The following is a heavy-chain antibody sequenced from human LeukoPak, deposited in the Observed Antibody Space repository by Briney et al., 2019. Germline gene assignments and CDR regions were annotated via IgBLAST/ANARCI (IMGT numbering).Heavy chain of an antibody. CDR3: AADKTTSGWYELDY. J-gene: IGHJ4*02. D-gene: IGHD6-19*01. Sequence: GGSLRLSCAASGFTFSSYSMNWVRQAPGNGLESVSVISNDGRTYYAGSVKGRFTISRDDSKNTFFLQMNNLKADDTAVYYCAADKTTSGWYELDYWGQGTLVTVSS. CDR1: GFTFSSYS. CDR2: ISNDGRT. V-gene: IGHV3-53*01.